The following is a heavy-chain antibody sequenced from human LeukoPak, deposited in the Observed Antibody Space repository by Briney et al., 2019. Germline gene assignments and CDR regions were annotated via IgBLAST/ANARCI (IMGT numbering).Heavy chain of an antibody. CDR2: IYYSGST. V-gene: IGHV4-39*01. CDR1: GGSISSSSYS. D-gene: IGHD5-24*01. Sequence: SETLSLTCTVSGGSISSSSYSWGWIRQPPGKGLEWIGSIYYSGSTYYNPSLKTRVTISVDTSKNQFSLKLSSVTATDTAVYYCASHVEMPTNYYYYAMDVCGQGTTVTASS. CDR3: ASHVEMPTNYYYYAMDV. J-gene: IGHJ6*02.